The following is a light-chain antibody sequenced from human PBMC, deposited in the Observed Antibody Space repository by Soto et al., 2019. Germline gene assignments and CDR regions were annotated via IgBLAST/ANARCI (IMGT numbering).Light chain of an antibody. CDR3: KYLNGGPTIT. V-gene: IGKV1-9*01. CDR2: SAY. CDR1: QDVGDY. Sequence: DIQLTQSPSFLSASVGGRVTITCRASQDVGDYLACYQHAPVQAPNLLIYSAYTFQSGVPSRFSGSGSVTDFSITITRLQTLDFATYSCKYLNGGPTITFGKGTRLDI. J-gene: IGKJ5*01.